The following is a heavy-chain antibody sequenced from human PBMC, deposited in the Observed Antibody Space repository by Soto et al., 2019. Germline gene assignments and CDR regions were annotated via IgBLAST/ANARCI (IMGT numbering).Heavy chain of an antibody. D-gene: IGHD3-3*01. J-gene: IGHJ3*02. CDR1: GGSIRSYY. Sequence: PSETLSLTCSVSGGSIRSYYWSWIRQPPGKGLEWIGYIYSSGTTNYNPSLQSRVTISGDTSKKQISLNLRSVTAADTAVYYCGGGAATFSETFFGGGVFDMGGKGKKVTV. V-gene: IGHV4-59*01. CDR2: IYSSGTT. CDR3: GGGAATFSETFFGGGVFDM.